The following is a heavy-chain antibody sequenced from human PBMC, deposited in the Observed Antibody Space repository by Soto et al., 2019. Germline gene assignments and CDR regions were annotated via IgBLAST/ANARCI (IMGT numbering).Heavy chain of an antibody. CDR2: IYFTGST. Sequence: QLQLQESGPGLVRPSETLSLTCSVSGGSITSDGFYWGWIRQSPGKGLEWIGSIYFTGSTYYYPSLASRATVSVDTSRNQFPLSLNSVTAADAAVYYCVRGGRFYQQETYYFDYWGQGTLVAVSS. D-gene: IGHD3-16*01. J-gene: IGHJ4*02. CDR3: VRGGRFYQQETYYFDY. V-gene: IGHV4-39*01. CDR1: GGSITSDGFY.